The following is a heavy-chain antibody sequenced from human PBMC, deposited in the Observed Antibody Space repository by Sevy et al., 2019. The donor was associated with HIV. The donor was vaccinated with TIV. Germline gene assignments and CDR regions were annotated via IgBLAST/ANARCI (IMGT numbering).Heavy chain of an antibody. J-gene: IGHJ3*02. D-gene: IGHD3-10*01. V-gene: IGHV3-23*01. CDR1: GFTFRSYA. CDR3: AKGLGMVQGALLSDDI. CDR2: ISGPGALT. Sequence: GGSLRLSCAVSGFTFRSYAMSWVRQAPGKGLEWVSTISGPGALTYYAESVKGRFTISRDNSKNTVFLQMNNLRIEDTALYYCAKGLGMVQGALLSDDIWGQGTMVTVSS.